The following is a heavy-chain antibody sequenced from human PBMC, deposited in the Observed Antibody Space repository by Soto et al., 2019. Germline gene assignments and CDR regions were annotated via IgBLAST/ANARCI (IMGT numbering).Heavy chain of an antibody. CDR2: ISGSGGST. D-gene: IGHD3-22*01. CDR3: AKDADGSSKMYYYDSSLGAFDI. J-gene: IGHJ3*02. V-gene: IGHV3-23*01. CDR1: GFTFSRYA. Sequence: ESGGGLVQPGGSLRLSCAASGFTFSRYAMSWVRQAPGKGLEWVSAISGSGGSTYYADSVKGRFTISRDNSKNTLYLQMNSLRAEDTAVYYCAKDADGSSKMYYYDSSLGAFDIWGQGTMVTVSS.